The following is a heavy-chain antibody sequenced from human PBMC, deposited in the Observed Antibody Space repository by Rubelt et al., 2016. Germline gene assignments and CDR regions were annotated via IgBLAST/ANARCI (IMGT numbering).Heavy chain of an antibody. CDR3: VGGEAADY. J-gene: IGHJ4*02. Sequence: QVQLVQSGAEVKKPGASVKVSCKASGYTFTSYGISWVRQAPGQGLKWLGWISAYNGNTNYAQKLQSAVTATTHASTSAAQMVAGGLRSDVTGEYYCVGGEAADYWGQGTLVTVSS. V-gene: IGHV1-18*01. D-gene: IGHD3-10*01. CDR1: GYTFTSYG. CDR2: ISAYNGNT.